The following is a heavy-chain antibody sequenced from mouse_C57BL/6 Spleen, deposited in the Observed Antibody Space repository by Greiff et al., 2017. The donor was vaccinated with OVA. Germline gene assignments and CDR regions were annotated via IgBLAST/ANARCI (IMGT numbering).Heavy chain of an antibody. J-gene: IGHJ2*01. Sequence: LQESGPELVKPGASVKISCKASGYAFSSSWMNWVKQRPGKGLEWIGRIYPGDGDTNYNGKFKGKATLTADKSSSTAYMQLSSLTSEDSAVYFCARGDGGGDFDYWGQGTTLTVSS. CDR1: GYAFSSSW. CDR2: IYPGDGDT. CDR3: ARGDGGGDFDY. V-gene: IGHV1-82*01. D-gene: IGHD3-3*01.